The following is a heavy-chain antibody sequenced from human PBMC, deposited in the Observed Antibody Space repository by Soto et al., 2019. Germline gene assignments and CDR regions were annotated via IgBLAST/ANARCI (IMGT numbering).Heavy chain of an antibody. CDR1: GGTFSSYG. V-gene: IGHV1-18*04. D-gene: IGHD3-22*01. Sequence: GASVKVSCKASGGTFSSYGFSWVRQAPGQGLEWMGWISAYNGNTNYAQKLQGRVTMTTDTSTTTAYMELRSLRSDDTAVYFCARHYDSTGYNFDYWGQGTLVTVSS. CDR3: ARHYDSTGYNFDY. J-gene: IGHJ4*02. CDR2: ISAYNGNT.